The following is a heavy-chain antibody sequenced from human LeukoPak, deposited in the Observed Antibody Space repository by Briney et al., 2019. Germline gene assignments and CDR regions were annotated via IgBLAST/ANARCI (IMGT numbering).Heavy chain of an antibody. CDR1: GFTFSDYY. D-gene: IGHD5-18*01. Sequence: GGSLRLSCAASGFTFSDYYMSWIRQAPGKGLEWVTYISRSGTTIYYADSVKGRLTISRDNAKNSLYLQMNSLRADDTAVYYCARDPEHTAMINFDYWGQGTLVTVSS. CDR2: ISRSGTTI. V-gene: IGHV3-11*01. J-gene: IGHJ4*02. CDR3: ARDPEHTAMINFDY.